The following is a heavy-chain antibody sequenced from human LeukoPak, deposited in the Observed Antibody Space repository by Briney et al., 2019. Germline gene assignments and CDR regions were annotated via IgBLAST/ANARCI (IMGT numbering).Heavy chain of an antibody. J-gene: IGHJ3*02. V-gene: IGHV1-69*13. CDR2: IIPIFGTA. Sequence: SVKVSCKASGGTFSSYAISWVRQAPGQGLEGMGGIIPIFGTANYAQKFQGRVTIIADESTSTAYMELSSLRSEDTAVYYCARDRVQYSYDSSGYLAHDAFDIWGQGTMVTVSS. CDR3: ARDRVQYSYDSSGYLAHDAFDI. CDR1: GGTFSSYA. D-gene: IGHD3-22*01.